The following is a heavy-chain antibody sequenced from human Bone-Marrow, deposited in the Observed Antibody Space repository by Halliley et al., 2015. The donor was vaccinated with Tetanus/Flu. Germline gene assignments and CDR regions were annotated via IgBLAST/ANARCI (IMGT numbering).Heavy chain of an antibody. CDR2: IYYNGNA. D-gene: IGHD3-10*01. Sequence: YIYYNGNANYNPSLKSRVTISVDTSKNQFSLNLRSVTAADTAVYYCARHPSFTSTWYGGYWFDPWGQGTLVTVSS. CDR3: ARHPSFTSTWYGGYWFDP. J-gene: IGHJ5*02. V-gene: IGHV4-59*08.